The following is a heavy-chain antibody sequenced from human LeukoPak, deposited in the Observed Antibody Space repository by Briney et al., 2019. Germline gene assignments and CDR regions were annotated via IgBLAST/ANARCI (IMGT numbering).Heavy chain of an antibody. Sequence: PGRSLRLSCAASGFTFSSYGMHWVRQAPGKGLEWVAVISYDGSNKYYADSVKGRFTISRDNSKNTLYLQMNSLRAEDTAVYYCVKDGSMDVWGQGTTVTVSS. CDR2: ISYDGSNK. V-gene: IGHV3-30*18. CDR3: VKDGSMDV. J-gene: IGHJ6*02. CDR1: GFTFSSYG.